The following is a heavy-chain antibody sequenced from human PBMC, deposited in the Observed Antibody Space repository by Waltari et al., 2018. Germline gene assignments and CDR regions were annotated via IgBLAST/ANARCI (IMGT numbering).Heavy chain of an antibody. CDR2: IYYSGST. V-gene: IGHV4-39*01. CDR3: ARGGSSSSWY. Sequence: QLQLQESGPGLVKPSATLSLTCTVSGGSISSSRYYWGWIRQPPGKGLEWIGSIYYSGSTYYNPSLKSRVTISVDTSKNQFSLKLSSVTAADTAVYYCARGGSSSSWYWGQGTLVTVSS. CDR1: GGSISSSRYY. J-gene: IGHJ4*02. D-gene: IGHD6-13*01.